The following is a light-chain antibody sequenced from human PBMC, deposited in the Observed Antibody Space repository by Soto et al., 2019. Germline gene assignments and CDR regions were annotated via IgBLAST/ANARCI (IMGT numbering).Light chain of an antibody. V-gene: IGKV1-33*01. Sequence: DIQMTQSPSSLSASVGDRVTITFQASQDISNYLNWYQHKLGKAPKLLIYDASNLETGVPSRFSGSGSGTDFTFTISSLQPEDIATYYCQQYSHLITFGQGTRLEIK. CDR2: DAS. CDR3: QQYSHLIT. J-gene: IGKJ5*01. CDR1: QDISNY.